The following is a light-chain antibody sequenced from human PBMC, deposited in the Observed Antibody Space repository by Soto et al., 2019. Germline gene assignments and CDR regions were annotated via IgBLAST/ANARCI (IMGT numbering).Light chain of an antibody. V-gene: IGKV3-20*01. CDR3: PQYGSSPPWT. J-gene: IGKJ1*01. Sequence: EIVLTQSPGTLSLSPGERATLSCRASQSVSSSYLAWYQQKPGQAPRLLIYGASSRATGIPDRFSGSGSGPDFTLTISRLEPEDFAVYYCPQYGSSPPWTFGQGTKVEIK. CDR1: QSVSSSY. CDR2: GAS.